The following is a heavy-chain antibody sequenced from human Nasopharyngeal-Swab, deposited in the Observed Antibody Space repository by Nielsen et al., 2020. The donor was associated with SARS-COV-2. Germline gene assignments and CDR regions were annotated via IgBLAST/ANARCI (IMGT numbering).Heavy chain of an antibody. J-gene: IGHJ3*02. CDR1: GFSVSRNY. V-gene: IGHV3-53*01. CDR3: ASPLITFGGVISYDAFDI. CDR2: IYSCCST. D-gene: IGHD3-16*02. Sequence: GESLKISCAASGFSVSRNYMSWVRQAPGKGLDWVSVIYSCCSTYYADSVKGRFTISRDNSKNTLYLQMNSLRVEDTAVYYCASPLITFGGVISYDAFDIWGQGTMVTVSS.